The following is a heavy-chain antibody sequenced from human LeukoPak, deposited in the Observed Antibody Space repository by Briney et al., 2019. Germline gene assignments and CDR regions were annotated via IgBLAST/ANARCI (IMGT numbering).Heavy chain of an antibody. J-gene: IGHJ4*02. CDR2: VSYDGSNK. V-gene: IGHV3-30*03. Sequence: GGSLRLSCAGSGFTFSSYGMHWVRQAPGKGLEWVAVVSYDGSNKYYADSVKGRFTISRDNSKNTLYLQMNSLRAEDTAVYYCASGRGYSYGTGFDYWGQGTLVTVSS. D-gene: IGHD5-18*01. CDR1: GFTFSSYG. CDR3: ASGRGYSYGTGFDY.